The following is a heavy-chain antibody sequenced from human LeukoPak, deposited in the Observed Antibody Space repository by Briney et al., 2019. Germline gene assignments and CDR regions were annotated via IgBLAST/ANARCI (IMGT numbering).Heavy chain of an antibody. CDR3: AKHLVSTARIYYMDV. Sequence: PGGSLRLSCVGSTFTFSNYAMRWLRQAPGMGLEWVSGISASGSTYYVDSVRGRFTISRDNSEKTLYLQMNSLTAEDTAVYYCAKHLVSTARIYYMDVWGQGTTVTVSS. D-gene: IGHD5/OR15-5a*01. CDR2: ISASGST. V-gene: IGHV3-23*01. CDR1: TFTFSNYA. J-gene: IGHJ6*03.